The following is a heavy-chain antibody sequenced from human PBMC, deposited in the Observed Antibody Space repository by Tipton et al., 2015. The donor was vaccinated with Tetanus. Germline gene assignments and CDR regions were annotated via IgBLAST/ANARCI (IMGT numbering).Heavy chain of an antibody. J-gene: IGHJ4*02. Sequence: SLRLSCVASGFTFSSYSMNWVRQAPGKGLEWVSYISSSSSTIYYADSVKGRFTISRDNAKNSLYLQMNSLRDEDTAVYYCASYDSSGYYPDYWGQGTLVTVSS. V-gene: IGHV3-48*02. CDR2: ISSSSSTI. CDR1: GFTFSSYS. CDR3: ASYDSSGYYPDY. D-gene: IGHD3-22*01.